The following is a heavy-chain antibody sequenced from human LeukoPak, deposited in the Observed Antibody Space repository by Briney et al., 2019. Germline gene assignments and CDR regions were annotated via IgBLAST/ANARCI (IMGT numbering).Heavy chain of an antibody. CDR2: IRYDGSNK. D-gene: IGHD1-20*01. V-gene: IGHV3-30*02. CDR3: ARARSNWQTYNWFDP. Sequence: GGSLRLSCAASGFTFSSYGMHWVRQAPGKGLEWVAFIRYDGSNKYYADSVKGRFTISRDNAKNSLYLQMNSLRAEDTAVYYCARARSNWQTYNWFDPWGQGTLVTVSS. CDR1: GFTFSSYG. J-gene: IGHJ5*02.